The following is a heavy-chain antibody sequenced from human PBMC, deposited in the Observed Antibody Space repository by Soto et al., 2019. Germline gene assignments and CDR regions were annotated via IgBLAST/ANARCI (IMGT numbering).Heavy chain of an antibody. V-gene: IGHV4-39*07. CDR2: VYSNDET. CDR3: ARVPDY. Sequence: LEILSLTCTVSGGSVISNSYSWGWVRQSPGKGLEWIATVYSNDETYYNPSLLSRVTISVDTSKNEFSLKLSSVTAADTAVYYCARVPDYWGQGILVTVSS. D-gene: IGHD2-2*01. CDR1: GGSVISNSYS. J-gene: IGHJ4*02.